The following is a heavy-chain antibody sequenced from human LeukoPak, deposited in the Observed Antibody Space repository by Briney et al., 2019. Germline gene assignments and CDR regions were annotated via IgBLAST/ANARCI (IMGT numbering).Heavy chain of an antibody. D-gene: IGHD2/OR15-2a*01. CDR3: ARGYLKTEFDY. CDR1: GGSFSGYY. Sequence: SETLSLTCAVYGGSFSGYYWNWIRQPPGKGLEWIGEINHSGSTNYNPSLKSRVTISVDRSKNQFSLKLSSVTAADTAVYYCARGYLKTEFDYWGQGTLVTVSS. J-gene: IGHJ4*02. V-gene: IGHV4-34*01. CDR2: INHSGST.